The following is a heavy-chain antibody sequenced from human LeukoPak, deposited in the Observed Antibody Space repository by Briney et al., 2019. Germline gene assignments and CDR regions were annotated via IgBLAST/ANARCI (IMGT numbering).Heavy chain of an antibody. Sequence: ASVKVSCKASGYSFNNYYIHWVRQAPGQGLEWVGWMYPKNGGTNYAQNFQGRVTLTRDTSITTAYMELSSLNSDDTALYYCVRENWYYDYWGQGTPVTVSS. D-gene: IGHD1-1*01. J-gene: IGHJ4*02. V-gene: IGHV1-2*02. CDR2: MYPKNGGT. CDR3: VRENWYYDY. CDR1: GYSFNNYY.